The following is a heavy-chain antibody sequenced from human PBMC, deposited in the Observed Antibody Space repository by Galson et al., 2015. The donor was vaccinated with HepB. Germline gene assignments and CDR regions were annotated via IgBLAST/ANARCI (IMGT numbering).Heavy chain of an antibody. J-gene: IGHJ4*02. D-gene: IGHD5-12*01. Sequence: SLRLSCAASGFMFSGHWMNWVRQAPGKGLEWVAHIKEDGSIKYYVDSVTGRFTIPRDNARNLLYPQRNGLRAEDTAVYFCARNRGYETFDYWGQGALVTVSS. CDR1: GFMFSGHW. CDR2: IKEDGSIK. V-gene: IGHV3-7*03. CDR3: ARNRGYETFDY.